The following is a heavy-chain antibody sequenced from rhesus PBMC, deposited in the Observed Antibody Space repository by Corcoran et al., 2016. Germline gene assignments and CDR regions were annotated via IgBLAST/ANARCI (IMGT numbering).Heavy chain of an antibody. J-gene: IGHJ1*01. CDR3: ARDLSNYVYFEF. V-gene: IGHV4-65*01. CDR2: IRGSSGST. CDR1: GGSVSSSNW. D-gene: IGHD4-23*01. Sequence: QVQLQESGPGLVKPSETLSLTCAVSGGSVSSSNWWSWIRQPPGKGLEWIGYIRGSSGSTYYNPSLKSRVTISTDSSKNQFSLKLSSVTAADTAVYYCARDLSNYVYFEFWGQGALVTVSS.